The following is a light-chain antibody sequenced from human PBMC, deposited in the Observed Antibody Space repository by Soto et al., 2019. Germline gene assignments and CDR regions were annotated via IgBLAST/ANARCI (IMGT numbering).Light chain of an antibody. J-gene: IGLJ2*01. CDR2: SNN. V-gene: IGLV1-44*01. CDR1: SSNIGSNT. Sequence: QSVLTQPPSDSGTPGQRVTICCSGSSSNIGSNTVNWYQQLPGTAPKLLIYSNNQRPSGVPDRFSGSKSGTSASLAISGLQSEDEADYYCAAWDDSLNGVVFGGGTKLTVL. CDR3: AAWDDSLNGVV.